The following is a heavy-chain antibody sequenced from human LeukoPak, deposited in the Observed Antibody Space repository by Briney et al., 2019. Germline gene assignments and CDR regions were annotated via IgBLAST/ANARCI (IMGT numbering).Heavy chain of an antibody. V-gene: IGHV4-59*01. CDR1: GGSISSYY. Sequence: PSETLSLTCTVSGGSISSYYWSWIRQPPGKGLEWIGYIYYSGSTNYNPSLKSRVTISVDTSKNQFSLKLSSVTAADTAVYYCARESKLYSSGWYPYYYYMDVWGKGTTVTVS. D-gene: IGHD6-19*01. CDR3: ARESKLYSSGWYPYYYYMDV. CDR2: IYYSGST. J-gene: IGHJ6*03.